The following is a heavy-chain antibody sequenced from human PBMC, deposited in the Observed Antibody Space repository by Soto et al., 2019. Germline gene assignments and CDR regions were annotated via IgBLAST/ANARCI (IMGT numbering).Heavy chain of an antibody. V-gene: IGHV3-7*03. CDR3: VRTHIDSWSFDFYGMDV. D-gene: IGHD3-3*01. J-gene: IGHJ6*02. CDR1: GQTFNRYW. Sequence: DVQLAESGGGLVQPGGSLRLSCVASGQTFNRYWMSWVRQAPGKGLEWVANIKQDGSEEYYVDSVKGRFTISRDNAKKSLYLQMNSLRAEDTAMYYCVRTHIDSWSFDFYGMDVLGQGTTVIVSS. CDR2: IKQDGSEE.